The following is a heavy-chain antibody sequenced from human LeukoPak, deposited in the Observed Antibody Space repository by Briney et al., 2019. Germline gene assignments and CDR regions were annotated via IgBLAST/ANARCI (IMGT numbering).Heavy chain of an antibody. CDR1: GYTFTGYY. J-gene: IGHJ4*02. CDR2: ISAYNGNT. Sequence: ASVKVSCKASGYTFTGYYMHWLRQAPGQGLEWMGWISAYNGNTNYAQKLQGRVTMTTDTSTSTAYMELRSLRSEDTAVYYCARDVESTGYDSSGYYPSHFDYWGQGTLVTVSS. V-gene: IGHV1-18*04. D-gene: IGHD3-22*01. CDR3: ARDVESTGYDSSGYYPSHFDY.